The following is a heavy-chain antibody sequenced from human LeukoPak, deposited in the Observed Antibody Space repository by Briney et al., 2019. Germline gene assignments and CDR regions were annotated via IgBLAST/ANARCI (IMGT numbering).Heavy chain of an antibody. CDR3: AKADRGWGVITKD. V-gene: IGHV3-23*01. D-gene: IGHD3-10*01. CDR2: IGGSGDFT. CDR1: GFTFITYA. Sequence: GWSLTLSCAASGFTFITYAMSWVRQAPGKGLAWVSAIGGSGDFTYYAEYVRGRFTISRDNSEKTLYLQMNSLRAEDTAVYYCAKADRGWGVITKDWGQGTLVTVSS. J-gene: IGHJ4*02.